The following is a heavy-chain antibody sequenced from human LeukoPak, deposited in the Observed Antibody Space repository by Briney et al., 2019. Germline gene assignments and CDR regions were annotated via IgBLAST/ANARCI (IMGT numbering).Heavy chain of an antibody. CDR1: GGSFSGYY. J-gene: IGHJ3*02. V-gene: IGHV4-34*01. CDR3: ARDSDAFDI. CDR2: INHSGST. Sequence: SETLSLTCAVYGGSFSGYYWSWIRQPPGKGLEWIGEINHSGSTNYNPSLKSRVTISVDTSKNQFSLKLSSVTAADTAVYYCARDSDAFDIWGQGTMVTVSS.